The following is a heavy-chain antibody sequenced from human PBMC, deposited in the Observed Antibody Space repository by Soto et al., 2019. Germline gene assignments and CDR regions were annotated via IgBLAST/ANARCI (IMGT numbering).Heavy chain of an antibody. CDR1: GYTFTNFA. Sequence: ASVKVSCKTSGYTFTNFALSWVRQAPGQGLEWIGFVSANNGFTHFAQKFQGRVSVKTDTSTSTVYLDLRSLSSDDTAVYYCASGGEARHLDSWGQGTPVTVSS. V-gene: IGHV1-18*01. D-gene: IGHD6-6*01. J-gene: IGHJ5*01. CDR2: VSANNGFT. CDR3: ASGGEARHLDS.